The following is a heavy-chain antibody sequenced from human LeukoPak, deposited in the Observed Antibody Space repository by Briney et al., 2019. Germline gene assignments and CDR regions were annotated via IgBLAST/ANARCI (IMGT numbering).Heavy chain of an antibody. Sequence: ASVKVSRKASGYTFTSYGISWVRQAPGQGLEWMGWISAYNGNTNYAQKLQGRVTMTTDTSTSAAYMELRSLRSDDTAVYYCARDLSCSSTSCYPYGAYYYYGMDVWGQGTTITVSS. J-gene: IGHJ6*02. V-gene: IGHV1-18*01. D-gene: IGHD2-2*01. CDR2: ISAYNGNT. CDR3: ARDLSCSSTSCYPYGAYYYYGMDV. CDR1: GYTFTSYG.